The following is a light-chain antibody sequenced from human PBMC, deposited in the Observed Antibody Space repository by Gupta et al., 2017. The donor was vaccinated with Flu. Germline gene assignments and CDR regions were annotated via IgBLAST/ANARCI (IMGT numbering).Light chain of an antibody. CDR1: SSDVGGYNY. CDR2: EVS. CDR3: SSYTSSSTLA. J-gene: IGLJ1*01. V-gene: IGLV2-14*01. Sequence: GTSSDVGGYNYVSWYQQHPGKAPKLMIYEVSNRPSGVSNRFSGSKSGNTASLTISGLQAEDEADYYCSSYTSSSTLAFGTGTKVTVL.